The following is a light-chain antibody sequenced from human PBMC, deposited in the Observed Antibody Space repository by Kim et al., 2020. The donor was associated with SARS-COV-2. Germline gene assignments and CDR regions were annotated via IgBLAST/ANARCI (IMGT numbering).Light chain of an antibody. Sequence: SVSPGQTASITCSGDKLGYKYACWYQQKPGQSPVLVIYQDSKRPSGIPERFSGSNSGNTATLTISGTQAMDEADYYCQAWDSSFVVFGGGTQLTVL. CDR2: QDS. V-gene: IGLV3-1*01. CDR1: KLGYKY. CDR3: QAWDSSFVV. J-gene: IGLJ2*01.